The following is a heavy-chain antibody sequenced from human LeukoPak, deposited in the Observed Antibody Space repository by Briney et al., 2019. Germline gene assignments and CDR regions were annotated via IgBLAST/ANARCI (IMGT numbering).Heavy chain of an antibody. V-gene: IGHV3-30*02. CDR3: ASRRIDSGSLSHPQSEAFDI. Sequence: GGSLRLSCAASGFTFSSYGMHWVRQAPGKGLEWVTFIPYDESNKYYADSVKGRFTISRDNSKNTLYLQMNSLRAEDTAVYYCASRRIDSGSLSHPQSEAFDIWGQGTMVTVSS. CDR2: IPYDESNK. CDR1: GFTFSSYG. D-gene: IGHD1-26*01. J-gene: IGHJ3*02.